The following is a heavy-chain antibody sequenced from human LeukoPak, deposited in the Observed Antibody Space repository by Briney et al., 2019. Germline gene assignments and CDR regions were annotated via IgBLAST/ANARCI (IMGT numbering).Heavy chain of an antibody. D-gene: IGHD5-18*01. CDR1: GYSISSGYF. CDR3: ARDEGYGEY. J-gene: IGHJ4*02. V-gene: IGHV4-38-2*02. Sequence: SETLSLTCTVSGYSISSGYFWGWIRQPPGKGLEWIGSIYHSGNTNYNPSLKNRVTISVDTSKNQFSLRLGSVTAADTAVYYCARDEGYGEYWGQGTLVTVSS. CDR2: IYHSGNT.